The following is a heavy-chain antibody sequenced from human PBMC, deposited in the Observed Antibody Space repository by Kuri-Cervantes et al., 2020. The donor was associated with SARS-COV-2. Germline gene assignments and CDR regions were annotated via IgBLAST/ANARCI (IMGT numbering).Heavy chain of an antibody. CDR1: GFTFSDYY. CDR3: AKEIDIVVVPAAPYYYYGMDV. Sequence: GESLKISCAASGFTFSDYYMTWIRQAPGKGLEWVSYISNSGSYTNYADSVKGRFTISRDNAKNSLYLQMSSLRGDDTAVYYCAKEIDIVVVPAAPYYYYGMDVWGQGTTVTVSS. CDR2: ISNSGSYT. D-gene: IGHD2-2*01. V-gene: IGHV3-11*06. J-gene: IGHJ6*02.